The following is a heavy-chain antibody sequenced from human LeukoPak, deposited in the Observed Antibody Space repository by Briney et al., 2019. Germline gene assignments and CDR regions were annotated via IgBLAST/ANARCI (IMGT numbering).Heavy chain of an antibody. CDR1: GGSFSGYY. D-gene: IGHD2-2*01. CDR2: IYYSGST. Sequence: PSETLSLTCAVYGGSFSGYYWSWIRQHPGKGLEWIGYIYYSGSTYYNPSLKSRVTISVDTSKNQFSLKLSSVTAADTAVYYCSRGTSSTDWYFDLWGRGTLVTVSS. J-gene: IGHJ2*01. V-gene: IGHV4-31*11. CDR3: SRGTSSTDWYFDL.